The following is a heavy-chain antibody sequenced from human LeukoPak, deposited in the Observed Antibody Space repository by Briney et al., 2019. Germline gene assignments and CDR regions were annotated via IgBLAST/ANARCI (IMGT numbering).Heavy chain of an antibody. J-gene: IGHJ4*02. CDR2: IYSGGST. Sequence: GGSLRLSCTASGFTVSSNYMSWVRQAPGKGREWGSVIYSGGSTYYADSVKGRFTISRDNSKNTLYLQMNSLRAEDTSVYYCARTSASEYSSGWYAKVFDYWGQGTLVTVSS. CDR3: ARTSASEYSSGWYAKVFDY. CDR1: GFTVSSNY. V-gene: IGHV3-66*01. D-gene: IGHD6-19*01.